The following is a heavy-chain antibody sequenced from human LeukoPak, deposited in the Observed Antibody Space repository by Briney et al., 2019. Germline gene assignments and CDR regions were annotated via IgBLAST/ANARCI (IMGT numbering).Heavy chain of an antibody. CDR2: ISPIFDTA. Sequence: SVKVSYKASGGTFSSYAISWVRQAPGQGLEWMGGISPIFDTANYAQKVQSRVTSTTDESTSTAYMELSSLRSEDTAVYYCARGWLLNDYYYYCMDVWGKGTTVTVSS. D-gene: IGHD3-22*01. V-gene: IGHV1-69*05. J-gene: IGHJ6*03. CDR1: GGTFSSYA. CDR3: ARGWLLNDYYYYCMDV.